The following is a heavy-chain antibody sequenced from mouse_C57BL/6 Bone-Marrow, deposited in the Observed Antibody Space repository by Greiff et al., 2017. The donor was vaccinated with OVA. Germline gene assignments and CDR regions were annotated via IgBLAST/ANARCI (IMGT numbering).Heavy chain of an antibody. CDR1: GFTFSSYT. CDR2: ISGGGGNT. D-gene: IGHD3-3*01. J-gene: IGHJ3*01. V-gene: IGHV5-9*01. Sequence: EVMLVESGGGLVKPGGSLKLSCAASGFTFSSYTMSWVRQTPEKRLEWVATISGGGGNTYYPDSVKGRFTISRDNAKNTLYLQMSSLRYEDTALYYCARHWLGWGQGTLVTVSA. CDR3: ARHWLG.